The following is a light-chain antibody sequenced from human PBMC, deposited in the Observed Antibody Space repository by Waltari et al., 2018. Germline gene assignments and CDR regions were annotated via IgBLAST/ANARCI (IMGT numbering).Light chain of an antibody. CDR3: QQFKSFLIT. J-gene: IGKJ5*01. CDR1: QGINSA. V-gene: IGKV1-13*02. Sequence: AIQLTQSPSSLSASVGDRVTITCRASQGINSALSWYQQKPGQAPKLLIYDASSLESGVPSRFSGSGYGTDFTLTISSLQPEDFATYYCQQFKSFLITFGQGTRLEIK. CDR2: DAS.